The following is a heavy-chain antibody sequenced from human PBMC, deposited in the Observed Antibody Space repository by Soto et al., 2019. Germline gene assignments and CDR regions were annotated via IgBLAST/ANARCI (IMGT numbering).Heavy chain of an antibody. CDR2: IYSGGST. J-gene: IGHJ6*02. D-gene: IGHD3-3*01. CDR3: ARVLSRFDFWSGYGYYYGMDV. V-gene: IGHV3-66*01. CDR1: GFTVSSNY. Sequence: PGGSLRLSCAASGFTVSSNYMSWVRQAPGKGLEWVSVIYSGGSTYYAGSVKGRFTISRDNSKNTLYLQMNSLRAEDTAVYYCARVLSRFDFWSGYGYYYGMDVWGQGTTVTVSS.